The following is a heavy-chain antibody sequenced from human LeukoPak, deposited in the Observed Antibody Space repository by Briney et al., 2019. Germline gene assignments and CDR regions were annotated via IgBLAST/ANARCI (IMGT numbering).Heavy chain of an antibody. D-gene: IGHD3-10*01. CDR1: GGSISSGTYY. V-gene: IGHV4-61*02. CDR3: ARDSKASLWFGELRV. J-gene: IGHJ6*04. CDR2: IYTSGST. Sequence: PSETLSLTCTVSGGSISSGTYYWSWIRQPAGKGLEWIGRIYTSGSTNYNPSLKSRVTISLDTSKNQFSLKLSSVTAADTAVYYCARDSKASLWFGELRVWGKGTTVTISS.